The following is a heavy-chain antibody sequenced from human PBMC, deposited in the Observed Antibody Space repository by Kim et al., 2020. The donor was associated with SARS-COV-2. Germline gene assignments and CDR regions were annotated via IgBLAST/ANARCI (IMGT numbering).Heavy chain of an antibody. D-gene: IGHD5-12*01. V-gene: IGHV4-31*03. CDR3: ATGYSGYGNFDY. CDR1: GGSISSGGYY. CDR2: IYYSGST. J-gene: IGHJ4*02. Sequence: SETLSLTCTVSGGSISSGGYYWSWIRQHPEKGLEWIGYIYYSGSTYYNPSLKSRVTLSVDTSKNQFSLKLSSVTAADTAVYYCATGYSGYGNFDYWGQGTLVTVSS.